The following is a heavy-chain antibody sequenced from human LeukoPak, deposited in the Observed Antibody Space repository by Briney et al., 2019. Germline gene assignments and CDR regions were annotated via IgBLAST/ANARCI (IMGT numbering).Heavy chain of an antibody. Sequence: GGSLRLSCAASGITVSNNYMSWVRQAPGKGLEWVSFISDNGGSTYYADSVKGRFTISRDNSKNTLYLQMNSLRVEDTAVYYCAKVYSIAVVDYWGQGTLVTVSS. CDR3: AKVYSIAVVDY. CDR2: ISDNGGST. J-gene: IGHJ4*02. D-gene: IGHD6-19*01. CDR1: GITVSNNY. V-gene: IGHV3-23*01.